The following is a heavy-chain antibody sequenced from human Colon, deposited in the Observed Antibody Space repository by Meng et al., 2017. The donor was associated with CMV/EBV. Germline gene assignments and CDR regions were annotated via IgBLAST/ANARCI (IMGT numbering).Heavy chain of an antibody. CDR2: VYYTGST. D-gene: IGHD6-6*01. V-gene: IGHV4-61*01. CDR1: GGSVSGRISY. CDR3: ARDEYNSRAGPRNYFYGMDV. J-gene: IGHJ6*02. Sequence: GSLRLSCTVSGGSVSGRISYWTWIRQPPGKPLEWIGYVYYTGSTTYNPSLKSRVTMSVDTSNNQFSLSLTSVTAADTAVYFCARDEYNSRAGPRNYFYGMDVWGQGTLVTVSS.